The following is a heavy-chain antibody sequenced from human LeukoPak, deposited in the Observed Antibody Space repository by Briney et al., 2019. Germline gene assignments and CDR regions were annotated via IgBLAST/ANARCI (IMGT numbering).Heavy chain of an antibody. D-gene: IGHD6-13*01. Sequence: SETLSLTCTVSGGSISNYYWSWIRQPAGKGLEWIGRIYTIGSTNYNPSLKSRVTMSIDTSKNQFSLKLSSVTAADTAVYYCARHSSSWSPNPDYWGQGTLVIVSS. CDR1: GGSISNYY. CDR3: ARHSSSWSPNPDY. V-gene: IGHV4-4*07. J-gene: IGHJ4*02. CDR2: IYTIGST.